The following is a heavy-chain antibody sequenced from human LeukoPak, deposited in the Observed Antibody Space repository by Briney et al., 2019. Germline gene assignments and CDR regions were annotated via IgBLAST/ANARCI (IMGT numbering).Heavy chain of an antibody. CDR3: ASNPPRGVESFDI. V-gene: IGHV4-30-4*08. D-gene: IGHD3-3*01. Sequence: SETLSLTCTVSGGSISSGDYYWSWIRQPPGKGLEWIGYIYYSGSTYYNPSLKSRVTISVDTSKNQFSLKLSSVTAADTAVYYRASNPPRGVESFDIWGQGTMVTVSS. CDR2: IYYSGST. CDR1: GGSISSGDYY. J-gene: IGHJ3*02.